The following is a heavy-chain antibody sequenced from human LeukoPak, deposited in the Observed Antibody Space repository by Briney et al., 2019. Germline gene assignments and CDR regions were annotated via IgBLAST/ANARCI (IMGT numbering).Heavy chain of an antibody. Sequence: GGSLRLSCAASGFTFSSYAMSWVRQAPGKGLEWVSAISGSGGSTYYADSVKGRFTISRDNSKSTLYLQMNSLRAEDTAVYYCAKDGQAIAAAGPGDYWGQGTLVTVSS. V-gene: IGHV3-23*01. CDR3: AKDGQAIAAAGPGDY. CDR1: GFTFSSYA. J-gene: IGHJ4*02. CDR2: ISGSGGST. D-gene: IGHD6-13*01.